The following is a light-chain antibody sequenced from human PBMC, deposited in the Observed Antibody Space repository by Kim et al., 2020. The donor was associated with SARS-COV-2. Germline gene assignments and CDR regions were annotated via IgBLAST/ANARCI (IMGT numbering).Light chain of an antibody. V-gene: IGKV3-20*01. CDR1: QSVSSSY. Sequence: PGERATLSCWASQSVSSSYLAWYQQKPGQAPRLLIYGASSRASGIPDRFSGSGSGTDFTLTINRLEPEDFAVYYCQQYGTSPPITFGQGTRLEIK. CDR2: GAS. CDR3: QQYGTSPPIT. J-gene: IGKJ5*01.